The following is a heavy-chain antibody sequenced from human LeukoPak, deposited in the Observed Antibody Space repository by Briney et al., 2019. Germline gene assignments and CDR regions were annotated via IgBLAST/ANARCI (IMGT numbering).Heavy chain of an antibody. V-gene: IGHV3-74*01. Sequence: PGGSLRLSCAASGFSFSVYEMHWVRQAPGKGLVWVSRINTDGRSTYYADSVKGRFTISRDNAKNTLYLQMNSLRAEDTALYYCAKEEGYWFDPWGQGTLVTVSS. CDR1: GFSFSVYE. CDR3: AKEEGYWFDP. CDR2: INTDGRST. J-gene: IGHJ5*02.